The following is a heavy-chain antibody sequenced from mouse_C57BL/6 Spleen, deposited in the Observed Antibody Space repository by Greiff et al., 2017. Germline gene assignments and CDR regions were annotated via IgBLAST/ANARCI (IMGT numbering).Heavy chain of an antibody. CDR2: INPNYGTT. V-gene: IGHV1-39*01. CDR1: GYSFTDYN. J-gene: IGHJ3*01. D-gene: IGHD3-2*02. Sequence: VQLQQSGPELVKPGASVKISCKASGYSFTDYNMNWVKQSHGKSLEWIGVINPNYGTTSYNQKFKGKATLTVDQSSSTAYMQLNSLTSEDSAVYYCARSRDSSGYVGFAYWGQGTLVTVSA. CDR3: ARSRDSSGYVGFAY.